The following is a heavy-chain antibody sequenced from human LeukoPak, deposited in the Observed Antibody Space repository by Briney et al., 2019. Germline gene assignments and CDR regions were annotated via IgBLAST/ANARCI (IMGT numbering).Heavy chain of an antibody. CDR3: ARRVRAYCSGGSCYDDWYFDL. D-gene: IGHD2-15*01. CDR2: IYYSGST. CDR1: GGSISSYY. Sequence: SETLSLTCSVSGGSISSYYWSWIRQPPGKGLECIGYIYYSGSTNYNPSLKSRVTMSVDTSKNHFSLNLSSVTAADTAVYYCARRVRAYCSGGSCYDDWYFDLWGRGTLVTVSS. V-gene: IGHV4-59*08. J-gene: IGHJ2*01.